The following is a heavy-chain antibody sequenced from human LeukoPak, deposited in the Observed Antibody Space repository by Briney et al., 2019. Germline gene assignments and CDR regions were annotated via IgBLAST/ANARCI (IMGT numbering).Heavy chain of an antibody. CDR3: AKVPYYYDSSGYWIAFDI. CDR2: ISGSGGST. D-gene: IGHD3-22*01. J-gene: IGHJ3*02. CDR1: GFTFSSYA. Sequence: PGGSLRLSCAASGFTFSSYAMSWVRQAPGKGLEWVSAISGSGGSTYYADSVKGRFTISRDNSKNTLYLQMNSLRAEDTAVYYCAKVPYYYDSSGYWIAFDIWGQGTMVTVS. V-gene: IGHV3-23*01.